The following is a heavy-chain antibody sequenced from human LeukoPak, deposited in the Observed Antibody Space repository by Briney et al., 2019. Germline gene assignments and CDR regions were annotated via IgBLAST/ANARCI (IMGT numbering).Heavy chain of an antibody. V-gene: IGHV3-66*01. J-gene: IGHJ6*02. Sequence: ETLSLTCTVSGGPISSYYWSWVRQAPGKGLEWVSVIYSGGSTYYADSVKGRFTISRDNSKNTLYLQMNSLRAEDTAVYYCARDGDYYDSSGYYYDYYYGMDVWGQGTTVTVSS. D-gene: IGHD3-22*01. CDR2: IYSGGST. CDR1: GGPISSYY. CDR3: ARDGDYYDSSGYYYDYYYGMDV.